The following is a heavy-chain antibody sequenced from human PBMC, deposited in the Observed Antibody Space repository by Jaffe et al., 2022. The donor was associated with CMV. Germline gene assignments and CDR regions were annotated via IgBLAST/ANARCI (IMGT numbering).Heavy chain of an antibody. V-gene: IGHV4-34*01. J-gene: IGHJ6*03. Sequence: QVQLQQWGAGLLKPSETLSLTCAVYGGSFSGYYWSWIRQPPGKGLEWIGEINHSGSTNYNPSLKSRVTISVDTSKNQFSLKLSSVTAADTAVYYCARMGATRIYYYYMDVWGKGTTVTVSS. CDR1: GGSFSGYY. D-gene: IGHD1-26*01. CDR3: ARMGATRIYYYYMDV. CDR2: INHSGST.